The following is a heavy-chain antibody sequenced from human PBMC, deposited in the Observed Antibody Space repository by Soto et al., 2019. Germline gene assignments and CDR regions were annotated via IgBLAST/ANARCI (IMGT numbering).Heavy chain of an antibody. Sequence: QVQLQESGPGLVKPSETLSLTCAVSGDSISSYYCMWIRQPPGKGLESIGYLYYGRSANYNPSLKSRVTLSVDTSTNQCSLPLSFMTAADTAVYYCALRSMAVVPEYWGQGTLVTVSS. J-gene: IGHJ4*02. D-gene: IGHD3-22*01. V-gene: IGHV4-59*01. CDR3: ALRSMAVVPEY. CDR1: GDSISSYY. CDR2: LYYGRSA.